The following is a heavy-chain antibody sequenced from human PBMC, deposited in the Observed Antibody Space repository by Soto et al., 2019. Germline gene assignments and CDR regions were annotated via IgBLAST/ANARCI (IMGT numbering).Heavy chain of an antibody. V-gene: IGHV5-51*01. CDR3: ARRALAPSGHSYPNNWFDS. D-gene: IGHD3-22*01. CDR1: GYIFTKHW. Sequence: GESLKISCQGSGYIFTKHWIAWVRQKHATGLEWIGIIDPVDSDDRYSPSFEGQVTISVDKSNNTAFLRWDKLKTSDTATYFSARRALAPSGHSYPNNWFDSLGQGTQVTVSS. CDR2: IDPVDSDD. J-gene: IGHJ5*01.